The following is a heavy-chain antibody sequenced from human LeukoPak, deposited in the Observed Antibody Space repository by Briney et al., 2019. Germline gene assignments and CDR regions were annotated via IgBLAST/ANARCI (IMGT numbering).Heavy chain of an antibody. CDR1: VYTLTELS. D-gene: IGHD1-26*01. V-gene: IGHV1-24*01. Sequence: GASVKVSCKVSVYTLTELSMHWVRQAPGKGLEWMGGFDPEDGETIYAQKFQGRVTMTEDTSTDTAYMELSSLRSEDTAVYYCATVLRYSGFTDAFDIWGQGTMVTVSS. J-gene: IGHJ3*02. CDR3: ATVLRYSGFTDAFDI. CDR2: FDPEDGET.